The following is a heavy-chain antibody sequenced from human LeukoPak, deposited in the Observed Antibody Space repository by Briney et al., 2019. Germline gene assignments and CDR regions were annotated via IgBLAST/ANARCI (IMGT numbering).Heavy chain of an antibody. CDR1: GFTFDDYG. V-gene: IGHV3-20*04. D-gene: IGHD3-22*01. Sequence: GGSLRLSCAASGFTFDDYGMSWVRQAPGKGLEWVSGINWNGGSIGYADSVKGRFTISRDNAKNSLYLQMNSLRAEDTALYYCARDRLNYYDSSGYSANWFDPWGQGTLVTVSS. CDR3: ARDRLNYYDSSGYSANWFDP. J-gene: IGHJ5*02. CDR2: INWNGGSI.